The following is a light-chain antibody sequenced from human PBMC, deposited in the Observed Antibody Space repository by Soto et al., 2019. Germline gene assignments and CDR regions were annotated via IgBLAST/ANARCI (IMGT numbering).Light chain of an antibody. CDR1: QSSSTY. CDR3: QETYSIPWT. CDR2: GAS. V-gene: IGKV1-39*01. J-gene: IGKJ1*01. Sequence: DIQMTQSPSSLSASLGDRVTITCRASQSSSTYLNWFQQKPGKAHKLLIYGASSLHSGVPSRFSGSVSGTELTLTIRSLQPEDFATYCCQETYSIPWTFGLGIKVEI.